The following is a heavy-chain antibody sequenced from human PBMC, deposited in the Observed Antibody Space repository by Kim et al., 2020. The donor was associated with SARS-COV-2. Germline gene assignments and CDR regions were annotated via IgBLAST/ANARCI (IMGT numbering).Heavy chain of an antibody. D-gene: IGHD3-3*01. J-gene: IGHJ4*02. V-gene: IGHV4-30-2*05. Sequence: PSLKSRVTISVDTSKNQFSLKLSSVTAADTAVYYCARGPNYDFWSGYIDYWGQGTLVTVSS. CDR3: ARGPNYDFWSGYIDY.